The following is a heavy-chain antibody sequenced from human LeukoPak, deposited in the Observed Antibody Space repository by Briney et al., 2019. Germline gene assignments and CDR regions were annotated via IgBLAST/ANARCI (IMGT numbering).Heavy chain of an antibody. CDR1: GFTFSSYS. CDR2: ISSSSSTI. CDR3: AKDLHYGSADY. Sequence: GGSLRLSCAASGFTFSSYSMNWVRQAPGKGLEWVSYISSSSSTIYYADSVKGRFTISRDNAKNSLYLQMNSLRAEDTAVYYCAKDLHYGSADYWGQGTLVTVSS. V-gene: IGHV3-48*01. D-gene: IGHD3-10*01. J-gene: IGHJ4*02.